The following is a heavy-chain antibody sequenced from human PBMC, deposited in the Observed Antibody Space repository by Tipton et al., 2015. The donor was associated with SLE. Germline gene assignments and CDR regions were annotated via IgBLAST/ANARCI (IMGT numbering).Heavy chain of an antibody. CDR1: GGSISSHY. CDR3: ARDLSSGYSDY. J-gene: IGHJ4*02. D-gene: IGHD3-22*01. Sequence: TLSLTCTVSGGSISSHYWSWIRQPAGKGLEWIGYIYTSGSTNYNPSLKSRVTISVDTSKNQFSLKLSSVTAADTAVYYCARDLSSGYSDYWGQGTLVTVSS. V-gene: IGHV4-4*09. CDR2: IYTSGST.